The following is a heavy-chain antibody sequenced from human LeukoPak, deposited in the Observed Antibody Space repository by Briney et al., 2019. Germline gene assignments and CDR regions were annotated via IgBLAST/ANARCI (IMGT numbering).Heavy chain of an antibody. CDR3: ARAATESQLVLVNWFDP. Sequence: GASVKVSCKASGYTFTGYYMHWVRQAPGQGLEWMGWINPNSGGTNYAQKFQGRVTMPRDTSISTAYMELSRLRSDDTAVYYCARAATESQLVLVNWFDPWGQGTLVTVSS. CDR1: GYTFTGYY. V-gene: IGHV1-2*02. J-gene: IGHJ5*02. CDR2: INPNSGGT. D-gene: IGHD6-13*01.